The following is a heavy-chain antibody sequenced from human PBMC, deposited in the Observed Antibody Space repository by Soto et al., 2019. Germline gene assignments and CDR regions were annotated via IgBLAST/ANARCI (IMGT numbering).Heavy chain of an antibody. CDR1: GGTFSSYA. V-gene: IGHV1-69*06. CDR3: XRXERGPYCSGGSCYPDY. Sequence: QVQLVQSGAEVKKPGSSVKVSCKASGGTFSSYAISWVRQAPGQGLEWMGGIIPIFGTANYAQKFQGRVTITADKSTSTAYMELSSLRSEDTAVXXXXRXERGPYCSGGSCYPDYWGQGTLVTVSS. CDR2: IIPIFGTA. J-gene: IGHJ4*02. D-gene: IGHD2-15*01.